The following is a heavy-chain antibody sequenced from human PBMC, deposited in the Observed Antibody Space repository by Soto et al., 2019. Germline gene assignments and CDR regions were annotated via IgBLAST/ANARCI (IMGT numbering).Heavy chain of an antibody. D-gene: IGHD1-1*01. V-gene: IGHV1-46*01. CDR1: GYTFTNYY. Sequence: ASVKVSCKASGYTFTNYYLHWVRQAPGQGLEWMGIINPSGGSTSYAQKFQGRVTMTRDTSTSTVYMELSSLRSEDTAAYDCARSLQGTGAFDIWGQGTMVTVSS. J-gene: IGHJ3*02. CDR2: INPSGGST. CDR3: ARSLQGTGAFDI.